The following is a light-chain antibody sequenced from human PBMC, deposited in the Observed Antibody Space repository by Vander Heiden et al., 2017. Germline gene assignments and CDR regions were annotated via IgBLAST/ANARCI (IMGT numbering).Light chain of an antibody. Sequence: QSVLTQPPSASGTPGQRDTICSAGSSYNGGSNYVHWYQQLPGTAPKLLIYSNSQRPSGVPDRFSGSKSGTSASLAISGLRAEDEADYYCAAWDSSLSGRVFGGGTKLTVL. CDR2: SNS. J-gene: IGLJ3*02. V-gene: IGLV1-47*02. CDR3: AAWDSSLSGRV. CDR1: SYNGGSNY.